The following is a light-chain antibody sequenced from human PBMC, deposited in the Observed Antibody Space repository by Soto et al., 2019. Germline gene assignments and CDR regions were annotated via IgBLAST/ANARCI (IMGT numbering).Light chain of an antibody. CDR1: STDVGGYNY. CDR2: DVS. J-gene: IGLJ1*01. CDR3: NSYSSSTTLYL. V-gene: IGLV2-14*01. Sequence: QSALTQPASVSGSPGQSITISCTGTSTDVGGYNYVSWYQQHPGKAPKLMMSDVSNRPSGVSIRFSGSKSGNTASLTISGLQAEDEADYYCNSYSSSTTLYLFGTGTKLTVL.